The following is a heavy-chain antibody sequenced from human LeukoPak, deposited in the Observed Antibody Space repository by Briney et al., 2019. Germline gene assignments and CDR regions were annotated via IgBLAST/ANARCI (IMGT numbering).Heavy chain of an antibody. D-gene: IGHD3-22*01. Sequence: GGSLRLSCAASGFTFSNYAMSWVRQAPGKGLEWVSAISVSGGSTYYADSVKGRFTISRDNSKNTLYLQMNSLRAEDTAVYYCAKSLNYYDSSGYSFWNYWGQGTLVTVSS. CDR1: GFTFSNYA. CDR2: ISVSGGST. CDR3: AKSLNYYDSSGYSFWNY. V-gene: IGHV3-23*01. J-gene: IGHJ4*02.